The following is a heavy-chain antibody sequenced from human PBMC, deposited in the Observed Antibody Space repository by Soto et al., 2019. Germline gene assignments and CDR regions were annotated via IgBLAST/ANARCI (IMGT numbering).Heavy chain of an antibody. J-gene: IGHJ4*02. CDR1: GFTFSNAW. Sequence: GGSLRLSCAASGFTFSNAWMSWVRQAPGKGLEWVGRIKSKTDGGTTDYAAPVKGRFTISRDDSKNTLYLQMNSLKTEDTAVYYCTTQKTMIVVVYYFDYWGQGTLVTVSS. CDR2: IKSKTDGGTT. D-gene: IGHD3-22*01. V-gene: IGHV3-15*01. CDR3: TTQKTMIVVVYYFDY.